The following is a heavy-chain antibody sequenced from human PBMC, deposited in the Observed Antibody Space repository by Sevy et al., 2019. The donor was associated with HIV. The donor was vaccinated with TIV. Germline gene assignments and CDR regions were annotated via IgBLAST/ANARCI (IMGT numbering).Heavy chain of an antibody. CDR2: ISGSGRIS. D-gene: IGHD2-15*01. CDR3: AKDWGYCSGGTCYFYGFDY. V-gene: IGHV3-23*01. Sequence: GGSLRLSCVASGFTVSTYAMSWVRQAPGKGLEWVSSISGSGRISYYADSVKGRFTISRDNSKNTLYLQMNSLRVEDPAVYYCAKDWGYCSGGTCYFYGFDYWGQGTLVTVSS. CDR1: GFTVSTYA. J-gene: IGHJ4*02.